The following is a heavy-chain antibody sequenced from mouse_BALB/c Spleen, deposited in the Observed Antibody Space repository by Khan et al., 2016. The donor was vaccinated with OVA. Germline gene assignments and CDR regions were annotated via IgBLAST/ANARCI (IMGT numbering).Heavy chain of an antibody. CDR2: TSSSGST. J-gene: IGHJ4*01. Sequence: EVQLQESGPGLVKPSQSLSLTCTVTGYSITSDYAWNWIRQFPGNKLEWMGYTSSSGSTNYNPALKSRISITRDTSKNQFFLQLNSVTTEDTATYYCARDGSRYNYAMDYWGQGTSVTVSS. CDR3: ARDGSRYNYAMDY. V-gene: IGHV3-2*02. D-gene: IGHD2-3*01. CDR1: GYSITSDYA.